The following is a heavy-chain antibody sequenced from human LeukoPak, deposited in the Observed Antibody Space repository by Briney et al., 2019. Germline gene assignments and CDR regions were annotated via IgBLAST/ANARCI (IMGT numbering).Heavy chain of an antibody. CDR2: INPSGGST. Sequence: GASVKVSCKASGYIFTGYFIHWVRQAPGQGLEWMGIINPSGGSTSYAQKFQGRVTMTRDTSTSTVYMELSSLRSEDTAVYYCGRRYYFDYWGQGTLVTVSS. CDR1: GYIFTGYF. CDR3: GRRYYFDY. J-gene: IGHJ4*02. V-gene: IGHV1-46*01.